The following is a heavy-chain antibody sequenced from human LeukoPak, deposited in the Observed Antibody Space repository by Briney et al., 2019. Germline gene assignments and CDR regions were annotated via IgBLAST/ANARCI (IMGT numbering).Heavy chain of an antibody. Sequence: GGSLRLSCEASGFSFSNYWMSWVRQAPGKGLEWVANIKFDGSEKFYVDSVKGRFTISRDNAKNSLYLQMNSLRAEDTAVYYCAKETGRAAVRGYYFDYWGQGTLVTVSS. J-gene: IGHJ4*02. CDR1: GFSFSNYW. D-gene: IGHD6-13*01. CDR2: IKFDGSEK. V-gene: IGHV3-7*03. CDR3: AKETGRAAVRGYYFDY.